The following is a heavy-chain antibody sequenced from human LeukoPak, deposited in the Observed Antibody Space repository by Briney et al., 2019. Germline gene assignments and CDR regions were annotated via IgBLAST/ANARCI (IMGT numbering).Heavy chain of an antibody. J-gene: IGHJ3*02. D-gene: IGHD2-21*01. CDR3: ARVIRNDAFDI. CDR2: INPSGGST. Sequence: ASVKVSCKASGYTFTSYYTHWVRQAPGQGLEWMGIINPSGGSTSYAQKFQGRVTMTRDTSTSTVYMELSSLRSEDTAVYYCARVIRNDAFDIWGQGTMVTASS. V-gene: IGHV1-46*01. CDR1: GYTFTSYY.